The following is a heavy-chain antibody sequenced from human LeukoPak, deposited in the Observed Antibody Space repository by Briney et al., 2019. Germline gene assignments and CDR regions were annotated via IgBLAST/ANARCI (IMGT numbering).Heavy chain of an antibody. Sequence: GGSLRLSCAASGFTLSSYAMSWVRQAPGKGLEWVSAISGSGGSTYYADSVKGRFTISRDNSKNTLYLQMNSLRAEDTAVYYCAKGGNSIAARRGGDYWGQGTLVTVSS. CDR2: ISGSGGST. J-gene: IGHJ4*02. D-gene: IGHD6-6*01. CDR1: GFTLSSYA. V-gene: IGHV3-23*01. CDR3: AKGGNSIAARRGGDY.